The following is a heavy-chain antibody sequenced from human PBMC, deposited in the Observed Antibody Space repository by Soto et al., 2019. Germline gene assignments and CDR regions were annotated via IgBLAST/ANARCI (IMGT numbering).Heavy chain of an antibody. V-gene: IGHV3-23*01. CDR1: GLTFSTYA. CDR2: IGGSGTGGRT. D-gene: IGHD5-12*01. J-gene: IGHJ6*02. Sequence: EVHLLESGGDLVQPGGSLRLSCTASGLTFSTYAMSWVRQAPGTGLEWVSAIGGSGTGGRTYYAESVKGRFTIFSGNSEDTVDSQTESLTTGHTGGNFVAKSAVGLDGYNSDYYGMDVWGQGTTVTVSS. CDR3: AKSAVGLDGYNSDYYGMDV.